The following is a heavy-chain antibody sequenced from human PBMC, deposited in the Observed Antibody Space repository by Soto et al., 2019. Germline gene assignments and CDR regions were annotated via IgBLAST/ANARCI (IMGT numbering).Heavy chain of an antibody. CDR1: GGTFSSYA. J-gene: IGHJ5*02. CDR2: IIPIFGTA. Sequence: GASVKVSCKASGGTFSSYAISWVRQAPGQGLEWMGGIIPIFGTANYAQKFQGRVTITADESTSTAYMELSSLRSEDTAVYYCARDKFRGVVVPAAMIDPWGQGTLVTVSS. D-gene: IGHD2-2*01. CDR3: ARDKFRGVVVPAAMIDP. V-gene: IGHV1-69*13.